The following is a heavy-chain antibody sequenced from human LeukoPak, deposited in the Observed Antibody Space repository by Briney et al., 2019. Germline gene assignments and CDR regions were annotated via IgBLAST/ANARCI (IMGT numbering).Heavy chain of an antibody. CDR1: GFTFDDYA. Sequence: PGGSLRLSCAASGFTFDDYAMHWVRQAPGKGLEWVSGISWNSGSIGYADSVKGRFTISRDNAKNSLYVQMNSLRAEDTALYYCAKDHYGDYAFFDYWGQGTLVTVSS. V-gene: IGHV3-9*01. J-gene: IGHJ4*02. CDR2: ISWNSGSI. CDR3: AKDHYGDYAFFDY. D-gene: IGHD4-17*01.